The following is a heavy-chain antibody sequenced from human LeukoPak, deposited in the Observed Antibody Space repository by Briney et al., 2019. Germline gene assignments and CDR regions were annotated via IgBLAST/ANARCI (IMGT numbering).Heavy chain of an antibody. J-gene: IGHJ3*02. CDR3: ARVGRVGYSYGYDAFDI. V-gene: IGHV1-46*01. CDR2: INPSGGST. Sequence: ASVKVSCKASGYTPTSYYLHWVRQAPGQGLEWMGIINPSGGSTSYAQKFQGRVTMTRDTSTSTVYMELSSLRSEDTAVYYCARVGRVGYSYGYDAFDIWGQGTMVTVSS. CDR1: GYTPTSYY. D-gene: IGHD5-18*01.